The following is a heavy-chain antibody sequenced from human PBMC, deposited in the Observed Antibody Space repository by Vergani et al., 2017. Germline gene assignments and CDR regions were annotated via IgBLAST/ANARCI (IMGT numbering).Heavy chain of an antibody. J-gene: IGHJ4*02. CDR3: ARAYGDTAMPRIDY. CDR2: IYHSGST. D-gene: IGHD5-18*01. V-gene: IGHV4-38-2*02. CDR1: GYSISSGYY. Sequence: QVQLQESGPGLVKPSETLSLTCTVSGYSISSGYYWGWIRQPPGKGLEWIGSIYHSGSTYYNPSLKSRVTISVDTSKNQFSLKLSAVTAADTAVYYCARAYGDTAMPRIDYWGQGTLVTVSS.